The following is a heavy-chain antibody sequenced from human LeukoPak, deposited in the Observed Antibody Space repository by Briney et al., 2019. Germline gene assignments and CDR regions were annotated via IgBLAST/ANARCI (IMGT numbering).Heavy chain of an antibody. V-gene: IGHV1-18*04. D-gene: IGHD6-19*01. Sequence: ASVKVSCKASGSTFTRYAISWVRQAPGQGLEWMGWISTYNGDTNYAQNLQGRVTMTRDTSTSTAYMELRSLRSDDTAVYYCARDPSNTSGRYIYFDSWSQGTLVTVSS. J-gene: IGHJ4*02. CDR1: GSTFTRYA. CDR2: ISTYNGDT. CDR3: ARDPSNTSGRYIYFDS.